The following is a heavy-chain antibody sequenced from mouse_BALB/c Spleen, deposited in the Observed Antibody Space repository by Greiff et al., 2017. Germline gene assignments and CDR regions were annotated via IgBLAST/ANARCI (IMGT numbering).Heavy chain of an antibody. CDR1: GFTFSSFG. V-gene: IGHV5-17*02. Sequence: DVMLVESGGGLVQPGGSRKLSCAASGFTFSSFGMHWVRQAPEKGLEWVAYISSGSSTIYYADTVKGRFTISRDNPKNTLFLQMTSLRSEDTAMYYCAREYGNPYYYAMDYWGQGTSVTVSS. D-gene: IGHD2-10*02. J-gene: IGHJ4*01. CDR3: AREYGNPYYYAMDY. CDR2: ISSGSSTI.